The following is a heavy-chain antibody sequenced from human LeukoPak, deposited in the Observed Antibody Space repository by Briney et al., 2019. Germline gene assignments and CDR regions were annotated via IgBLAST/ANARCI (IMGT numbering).Heavy chain of an antibody. CDR3: ARGDIVVVPAATDY. Sequence: GGSLRLSCAASGFTFSSYSMNWVRQAPGKGLEWVSSISSISSYIFYADSVKGRFTISRDNAKNSLYLQMNSLRAEDTAVYYCARGDIVVVPAATDYWGQGALVTVSS. D-gene: IGHD2-2*01. V-gene: IGHV3-21*01. CDR2: ISSISSYI. CDR1: GFTFSSYS. J-gene: IGHJ4*02.